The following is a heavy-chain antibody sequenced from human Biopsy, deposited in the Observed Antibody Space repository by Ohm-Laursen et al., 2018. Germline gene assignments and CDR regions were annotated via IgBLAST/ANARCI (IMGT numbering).Heavy chain of an antibody. Sequence: SVKVSCKASGFSFTGYYIHWVRQAPGQGLEWMGWISPKSGGTNYAQKFQGNITMTKNTSMSTAYMEMSRLRSDDTAVYYCALQSVAQMKNFDYWGQGTLVPVSS. CDR1: GFSFTGYY. D-gene: IGHD6-19*01. J-gene: IGHJ4*02. CDR2: ISPKSGGT. V-gene: IGHV1-2*02. CDR3: ALQSVAQMKNFDY.